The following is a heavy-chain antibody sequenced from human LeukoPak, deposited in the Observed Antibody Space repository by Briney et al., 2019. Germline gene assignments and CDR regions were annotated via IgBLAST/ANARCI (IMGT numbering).Heavy chain of an antibody. CDR3: AKIVQNYYDSTGYDY. CDR2: IKQDGSEK. CDR1: GFTFSNYA. V-gene: IGHV3-7*03. D-gene: IGHD3-22*01. J-gene: IGHJ4*02. Sequence: GGSLRLSCAASGFTFSNYAMSWVRQAPGKGLEGVANIKQDGSEKYYVDSVKGRFTISRDNSKNTLYLQMNSLRAEDTAVYYCAKIVQNYYDSTGYDYWGQGTLVTVSS.